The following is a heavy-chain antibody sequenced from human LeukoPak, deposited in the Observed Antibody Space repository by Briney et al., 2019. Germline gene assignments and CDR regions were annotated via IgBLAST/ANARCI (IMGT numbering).Heavy chain of an antibody. Sequence: GGSLRLSCAASGFTFSNYWMTWVRQAPGKGLEWVANIKEGGSEKYYVDSVEGRFTISRDNAKNSAFLQMNSLRAEDTAVYYCARVDSAEKRDFDYWGQGTLVTVSS. V-gene: IGHV3-7*01. J-gene: IGHJ4*02. D-gene: IGHD3-22*01. CDR3: ARVDSAEKRDFDY. CDR1: GFTFSNYW. CDR2: IKEGGSEK.